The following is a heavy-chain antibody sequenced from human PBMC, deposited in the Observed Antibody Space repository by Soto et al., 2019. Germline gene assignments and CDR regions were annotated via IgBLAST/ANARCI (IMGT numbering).Heavy chain of an antibody. J-gene: IGHJ4*02. CDR1: GYTFTGYY. D-gene: IGHD3-22*01. CDR2: INPNSGGT. V-gene: IGHV1-2*02. Sequence: GASVKVSCKASGYTFTGYYMHWVRQAPGRGLEWMGWINPNSGGTNYAQKFQGRVTMTRDTSISTAYMELSRLRSDDTAVYYCARDATMIVVVPRAYFDYWGQGTLVTVSS. CDR3: ARDATMIVVVPRAYFDY.